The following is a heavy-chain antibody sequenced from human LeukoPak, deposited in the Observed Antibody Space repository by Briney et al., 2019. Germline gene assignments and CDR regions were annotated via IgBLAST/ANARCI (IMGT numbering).Heavy chain of an antibody. CDR2: FSFSGGHT. V-gene: IGHV3-23*01. Sequence: GGSLRLSCAASGFIFSSHVMSWVRQAPGKGLEWVSGFSFSGGHTYYADSVKGRFTISRDDSKNTLYLQMNSLRAEDTAVYYCAKVKAAGIWLFDYWGQGTLVTVSS. CDR3: AKVKAAGIWLFDY. J-gene: IGHJ4*02. D-gene: IGHD6-13*01. CDR1: GFIFSSHV.